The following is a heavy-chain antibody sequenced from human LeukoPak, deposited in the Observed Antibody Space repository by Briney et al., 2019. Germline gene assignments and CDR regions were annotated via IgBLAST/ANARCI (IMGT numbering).Heavy chain of an antibody. CDR1: GYTFTGYY. CDR3: ARVYYGSGSYHLTDAFDI. D-gene: IGHD3-10*01. Sequence: ASVRVSCKASGYTFTGYYMHWVRQAPGQGLEWMGWMNPNSGNTGYAQKFQGRVTMTRNTSISTAYMELSSLRSEDTAVYYCARVYYGSGSYHLTDAFDIWGQGTMVTVSS. J-gene: IGHJ3*02. CDR2: MNPNSGNT. V-gene: IGHV1-8*02.